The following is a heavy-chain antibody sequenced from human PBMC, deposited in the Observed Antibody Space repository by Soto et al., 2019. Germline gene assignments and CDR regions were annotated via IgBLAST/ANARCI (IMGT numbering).Heavy chain of an antibody. V-gene: IGHV3-23*01. J-gene: IGHJ4*02. CDR3: ARRGPGTYFDY. D-gene: IGHD6-13*01. Sequence: GGSLRLSCAASGFIFNTHAMSWVRQAPGKGLEWVSVISGSGDSTYYADSVKGRFTISRDNSKNTLYLQMNSLRTEDTAVYYCARRGPGTYFDYWGQGTLVTVSS. CDR1: GFIFNTHA. CDR2: ISGSGDST.